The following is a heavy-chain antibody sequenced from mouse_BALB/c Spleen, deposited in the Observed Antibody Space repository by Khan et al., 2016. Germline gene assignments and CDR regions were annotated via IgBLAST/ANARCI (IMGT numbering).Heavy chain of an antibody. CDR3: ARGYDIYYDYVDY. CDR2: IDPANGNT. Sequence: VQLKESGAELVKPGASVKLSCTASGFKIKDTYMHWVKQRPEQGLEWIGRIDPANGNTKYDPKFQGKATITADTSSNTAYLQFSSLTSEDTADYYCARGYDIYYDYVDYWGQGTTLTVSS. D-gene: IGHD2-4*01. CDR1: GFKIKDTY. J-gene: IGHJ2*01. V-gene: IGHV14-3*02.